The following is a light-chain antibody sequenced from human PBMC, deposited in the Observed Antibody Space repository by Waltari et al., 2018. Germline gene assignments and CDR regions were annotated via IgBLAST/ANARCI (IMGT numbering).Light chain of an antibody. CDR3: QVWDRTGDHVI. V-gene: IGLV3-21*03. CDR1: NIGRKT. J-gene: IGLJ2*01. Sequence: YVLTQPPSVSVTPGRTARIPCGGNNIGRKTVPWYQQKPGQAPVLVVYEDKERPSGIPARFSASNSGNTATLTISGVAAGDEADYYCQVWDRTGDHVIFGGGTKLTVL. CDR2: EDK.